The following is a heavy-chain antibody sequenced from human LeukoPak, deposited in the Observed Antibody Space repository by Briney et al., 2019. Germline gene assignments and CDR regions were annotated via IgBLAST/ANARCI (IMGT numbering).Heavy chain of an antibody. V-gene: IGHV3-7*05. Sequence: GGSLRLSCAASGFSFSSSWMNWVRQAPGTGLEWVANINQDGGEKYYVDSVKGRFTISRDNAKNSLYLQMNSLRAEGTALYYCAIGSTVLTDYWGQGTLVTVSS. CDR1: GFSFSSSW. CDR2: INQDGGEK. D-gene: IGHD4-23*01. CDR3: AIGSTVLTDY. J-gene: IGHJ4*02.